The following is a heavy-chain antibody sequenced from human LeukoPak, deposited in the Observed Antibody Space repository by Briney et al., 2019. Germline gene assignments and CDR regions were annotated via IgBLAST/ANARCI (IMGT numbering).Heavy chain of an antibody. CDR2: IYYSGST. Sequence: TSETLSLTCAVSGGSISSGGYYWSWIRQPPGKGLEWIGYIYYSGSTYYNPSLKSRVTISVDTSKNQFSLKLSSVTAADTAVYYCARAPNWGYRVNWFDPWGQGTLVTVSS. CDR1: GGSISSGGYY. D-gene: IGHD7-27*01. CDR3: ARAPNWGYRVNWFDP. J-gene: IGHJ5*02. V-gene: IGHV4-30-4*01.